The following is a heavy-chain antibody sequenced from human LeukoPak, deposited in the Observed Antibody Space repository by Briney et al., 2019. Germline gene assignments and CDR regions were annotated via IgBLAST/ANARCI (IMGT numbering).Heavy chain of an antibody. CDR2: ISAYNGNT. Sequence: GASVKVSCKASGYTFTSYGISWVRQAPGQGLEWMGWISAYNGNTNYAQKLQGRVTMTTDTSTSTAYMELRSLRSDDTAVYYCAREIVATDQKYYYYYMDVWGKGTTVTISS. D-gene: IGHD5-12*01. CDR1: GYTFTSYG. CDR3: AREIVATDQKYYYYYMDV. V-gene: IGHV1-18*01. J-gene: IGHJ6*03.